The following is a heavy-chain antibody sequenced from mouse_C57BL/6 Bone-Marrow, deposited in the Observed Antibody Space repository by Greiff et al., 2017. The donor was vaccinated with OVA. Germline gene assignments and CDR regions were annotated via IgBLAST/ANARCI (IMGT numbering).Heavy chain of an antibody. V-gene: IGHV1-64*01. CDR2: IHPNSGST. Sequence: QVHVKQPGAELVKPGASVKLSCKASGYTFTSYWMHWVKQRPGQGLEWIGMIHPNSGSTNYNEKFKSKATLTVDKSSSTAYMQLSSLTSEDSAVYYCARGPLYAMDYWGQGTSVTVSS. CDR3: ARGPLYAMDY. CDR1: GYTFTSYW. J-gene: IGHJ4*01.